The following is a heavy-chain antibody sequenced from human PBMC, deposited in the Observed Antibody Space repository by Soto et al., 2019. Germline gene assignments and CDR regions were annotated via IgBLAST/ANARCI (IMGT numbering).Heavy chain of an antibody. CDR2: ISYDGSNK. J-gene: IGHJ6*02. CDR3: ARGMQEQWRKRVYYYYGMDV. V-gene: IGHV3-30-3*01. Sequence: GGSLRLSCAASGFTFSSYAMHWVRQAPGKGLEWVAVISYDGSNKYYADSVKGRFTISRDNSKNTLYLQMNSLRAEDTAVYYCARGMQEQWRKRVYYYYGMDVWGQGTTVTVSS. CDR1: GFTFSSYA. D-gene: IGHD6-19*01.